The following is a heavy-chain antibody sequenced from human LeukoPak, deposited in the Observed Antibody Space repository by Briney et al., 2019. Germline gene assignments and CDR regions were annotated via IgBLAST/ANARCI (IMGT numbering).Heavy chain of an antibody. CDR2: IYYSGST. CDR3: ARGRHSIAVAATGFDY. J-gene: IGHJ4*02. V-gene: IGHV4-59*08. Sequence: SETLSLTCTVSGGSISSYYWSWIRQPPGKGLEWIGYIYYSGSTNYIPSLKSRVTISMDTCKNQFSLKLSSVTAADTAVYYCARGRHSIAVAATGFDYWGQGTLVTVSS. CDR1: GGSISSYY. D-gene: IGHD6-19*01.